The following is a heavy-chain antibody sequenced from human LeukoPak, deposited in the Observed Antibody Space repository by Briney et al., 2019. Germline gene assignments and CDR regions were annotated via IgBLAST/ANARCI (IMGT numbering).Heavy chain of an antibody. CDR1: GFIFTTYW. V-gene: IGHV5-51*01. CDR3: TRRMYSGIYYFDY. Sequence: GESLKSSCKGSGFIFTTYWIGWVRQMPGEGLEWMGIIYPGNSDTRYSPSFQGQVTISADKSISTAYLQWSSLKASDTAMYYCTRRMYSGIYYFDYWGQGTLVTVSS. CDR2: IYPGNSDT. J-gene: IGHJ4*02. D-gene: IGHD1-26*01.